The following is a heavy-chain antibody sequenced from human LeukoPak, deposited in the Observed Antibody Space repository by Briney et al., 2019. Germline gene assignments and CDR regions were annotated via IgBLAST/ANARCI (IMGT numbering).Heavy chain of an antibody. J-gene: IGHJ4*02. CDR3: ARDEVTY. CDR1: GFTFSSHR. Sequence: GGSLRLSCAAPGFTFSSHRMSWVRQTPGKGLEWVAHIKEDGSEKYYVDSVKGRFTISRDNAKNSLYLQVNSLRSEDTAVYYCARDEVTYWGQGILVTVSS. V-gene: IGHV3-7*01. CDR2: IKEDGSEK.